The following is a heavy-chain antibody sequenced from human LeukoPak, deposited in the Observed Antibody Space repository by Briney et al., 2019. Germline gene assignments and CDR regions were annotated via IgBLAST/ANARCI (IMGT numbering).Heavy chain of an antibody. D-gene: IGHD3-22*01. CDR3: ARLANYYDSSGYWGAFDY. V-gene: IGHV1-69*06. CDR1: GGTFSSYA. CDR2: IIPIFGTA. J-gene: IGHJ4*02. Sequence: ALVKVSCKASGGTFSSYAISWVRQAPGQGLEWMGGIIPIFGTANYAQKFQGRVTITADKSTSTAYMELSSLRSEDTAVYYCARLANYYDSSGYWGAFDYWGQGTLVTVSS.